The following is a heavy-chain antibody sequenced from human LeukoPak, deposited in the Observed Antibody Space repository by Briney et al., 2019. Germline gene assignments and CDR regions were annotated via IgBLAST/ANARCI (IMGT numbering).Heavy chain of an antibody. CDR1: GYSFSSYD. V-gene: IGHV1-8*03. CDR3: ARHQGTNAFDL. CDR2: MNPNSGNT. J-gene: IGHJ3*01. Sequence: SVKXSCXASGYSFSSYDMNXVRQATGQGLXWMGWMNPNSGNTGYAQKFQGRVTITTNTSITTAYMELSSLRSDDTAVYYCARHQGTNAFDLWGQGTMVTVSS.